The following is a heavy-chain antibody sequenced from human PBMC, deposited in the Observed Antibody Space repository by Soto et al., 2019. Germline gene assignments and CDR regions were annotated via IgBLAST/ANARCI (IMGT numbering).Heavy chain of an antibody. D-gene: IGHD3-3*01. J-gene: IGHJ4*02. CDR1: GYTFTSYD. CDR2: MNPNSGNT. CDR3: ARDLTGDYDFWSGYRDY. V-gene: IGHV1-8*01. Sequence: QVQLVQSGAEVKKPGASVKVSCKASGYTFTSYDINGLRQATEQGLEWMGWMNPNSGNTGYAQKFQGRVTMTRNTSISTAYMELSSLRSEDTAVYYCARDLTGDYDFWSGYRDYWGQGTLVTVSS.